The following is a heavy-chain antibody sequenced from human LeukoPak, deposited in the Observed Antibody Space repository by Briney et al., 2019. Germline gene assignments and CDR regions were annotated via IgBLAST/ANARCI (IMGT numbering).Heavy chain of an antibody. J-gene: IGHJ6*02. CDR1: GFTFSSYA. CDR2: ISYDGSNK. V-gene: IGHV3-30-3*01. Sequence: GGSLRLSCAASGFTFSSYAMHWVRQAPGKGLEWVAVISYDGSNKYYADSVKGRFTISRDNSKNTLYLQMNSLRAEDTAVYYCARGPRQATVTIYYYSYYGMGVWGQGTTVTVSS. CDR3: ARGPRQATVTIYYYSYYGMGV. D-gene: IGHD4-17*01.